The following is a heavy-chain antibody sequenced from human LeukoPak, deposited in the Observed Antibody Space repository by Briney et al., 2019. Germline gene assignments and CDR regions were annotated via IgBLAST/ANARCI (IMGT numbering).Heavy chain of an antibody. V-gene: IGHV1-69*06. Sequence: SVKVSCKASGGTFSSYAISWVRQAPGQGLEWMGGIIPIFGTANYAQKFQGRVTITADKSTSTAYMELSSLRSEDTAVYYCARVEIARNYYDSSGHFDYWGQGTLVTVSS. CDR1: GGTFSSYA. CDR3: ARVEIARNYYDSSGHFDY. CDR2: IIPIFGTA. J-gene: IGHJ4*02. D-gene: IGHD3-22*01.